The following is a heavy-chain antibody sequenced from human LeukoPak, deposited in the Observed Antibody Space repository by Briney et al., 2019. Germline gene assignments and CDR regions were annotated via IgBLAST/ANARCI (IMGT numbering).Heavy chain of an antibody. D-gene: IGHD6-13*01. V-gene: IGHV4-38-2*02. CDR3: ARDSAGGYYFDY. Sequence: SETLSLTCAVSGYSISSGYYWGWIRQPPGKGLEWIGSIYDSGSTYYNPSLKSRVTISIDTSKNQFSLKLSSVTAADTAVYYCARDSAGGYYFDYWGQGTLVTVSS. J-gene: IGHJ4*02. CDR2: IYDSGST. CDR1: GYSISSGYY.